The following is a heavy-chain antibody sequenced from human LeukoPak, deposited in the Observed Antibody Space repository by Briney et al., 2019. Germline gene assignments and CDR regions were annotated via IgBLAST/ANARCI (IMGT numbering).Heavy chain of an antibody. CDR2: IYDSGST. CDR3: ASRVFGPLTCDY. J-gene: IGHJ4*02. CDR1: GGSISSSSYY. D-gene: IGHD3-3*01. V-gene: IGHV4-39*01. Sequence: MASETLSLTCTVSGGSISSSSYYWGWIRQPPGKGLEWIGSIYDSGSTYYNPSLKSRVTISVGTSKNQFSLKLSSVTAADTAVYYCASRVFGPLTCDYWGQGTLVTVSS.